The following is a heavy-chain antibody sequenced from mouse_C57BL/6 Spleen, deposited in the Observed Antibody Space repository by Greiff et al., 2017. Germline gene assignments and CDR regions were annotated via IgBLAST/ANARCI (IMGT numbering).Heavy chain of an antibody. CDR3: ARDHDGYYRYFDV. CDR1: GFTFSDYY. D-gene: IGHD2-3*01. J-gene: IGHJ1*03. Sequence: EVHLVESEGGLVQPGSSMKLSCTASGFTFSDYYMAWVRQVPEKGLEWVANINYDGSSTYYLDSLKSRFIISRDNAKNILYLQMSSLKSEDTATYYCARDHDGYYRYFDVWGTGTTVTVSS. CDR2: INYDGSST. V-gene: IGHV5-16*01.